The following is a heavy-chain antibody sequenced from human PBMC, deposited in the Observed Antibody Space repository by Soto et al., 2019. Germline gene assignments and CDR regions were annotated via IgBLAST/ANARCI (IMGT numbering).Heavy chain of an antibody. CDR3: VRKDYGNWFDP. CDR1: GFTVSSNY. J-gene: IGHJ5*02. Sequence: PGGSLRLSCAASGFTVSSNYMSWVRQAPGKGLEWVSVIYSGGSTYYADSVKGRFTISRDNSMNTLYLQMNSLRAEDTAVYYCVRKDYGNWFDPWGQGTLVTVFS. V-gene: IGHV3-53*01. D-gene: IGHD4-17*01. CDR2: IYSGGST.